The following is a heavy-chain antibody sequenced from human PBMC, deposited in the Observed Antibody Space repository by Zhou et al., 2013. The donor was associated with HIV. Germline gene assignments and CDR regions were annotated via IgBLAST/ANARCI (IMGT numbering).Heavy chain of an antibody. CDR3: AAGPYSSSSYFYYYMDV. D-gene: IGHD6-6*01. V-gene: IGHV1-18*01. CDR2: INGNT. J-gene: IGHJ6*03. Sequence: QIQLLQSGAEVKKPGASVTVSCKTSGYPFKSFGISWVRQAPGQGLEWMGWINGNTKSAQKFQGRVTMTTDTSTSTAYLELRSLRSDDTAVYYCAAGPYSSSSYFYYYMDVVGKGTTVTVSS. CDR1: GYPFKSFG.